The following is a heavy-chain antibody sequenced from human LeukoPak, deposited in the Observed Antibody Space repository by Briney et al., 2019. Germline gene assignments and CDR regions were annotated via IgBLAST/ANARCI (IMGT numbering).Heavy chain of an antibody. Sequence: SVKVSCKASGGTFSSYAISWVRQAPGQGLEWMGGIIPIFGTANYAQKFQGRVTITADESTSTAYMELSSLRSEDTAVNYCARGGVKWELRSLDPWGQGTLVTVSS. D-gene: IGHD1-26*01. CDR3: ARGGVKWELRSLDP. CDR1: GGTFSSYA. J-gene: IGHJ5*02. V-gene: IGHV1-69*13. CDR2: IIPIFGTA.